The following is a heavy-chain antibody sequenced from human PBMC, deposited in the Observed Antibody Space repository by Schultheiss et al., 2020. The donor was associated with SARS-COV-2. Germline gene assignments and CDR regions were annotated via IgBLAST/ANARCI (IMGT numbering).Heavy chain of an antibody. CDR2: IIPIFGTA. J-gene: IGHJ4*02. CDR1: GGTFSSYA. D-gene: IGHD3-3*01. V-gene: IGHV1-69*05. CDR3: ARLREGLRFLEWLSYFDY. Sequence: SVKVSCKASGGTFSSYAISWVRQAPGQGLEWMGGIIPIFGTANYAQKFQGRVTITRDTSASTAYMELSSLRSEDTAVYYCARLREGLRFLEWLSYFDYWGQGTLVTVSS.